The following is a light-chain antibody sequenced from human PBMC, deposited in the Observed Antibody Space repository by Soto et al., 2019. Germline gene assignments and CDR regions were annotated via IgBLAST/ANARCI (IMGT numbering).Light chain of an antibody. CDR3: QQYGSSPFT. J-gene: IGKJ3*01. CDR2: GAS. CDR1: QSVSSSY. Sequence: EIVLTQSPGTLSLSPGERATLSCRASQSVSSSYLAWYQQKPGQAPRLLIYGASSRATGIPDRFSGSGSGTDFTLTIIRLEPEDFAGYYCQQYGSSPFTFGPGTKVDIK. V-gene: IGKV3-20*01.